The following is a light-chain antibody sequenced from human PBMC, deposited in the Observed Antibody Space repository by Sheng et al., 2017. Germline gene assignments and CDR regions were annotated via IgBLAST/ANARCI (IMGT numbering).Light chain of an antibody. CDR1: QGISNS. CDR2: AAS. J-gene: IGKJ1*01. V-gene: IGKV1-27*01. CDR3: QKYDAAPWT. Sequence: DIQLTQSPPSLSASVGDRVTITCRASQGISNSLAWYQQKPGKVPKLLISAASTLQSGVPSRFSGSGSGTDFTFAISSLQPEDVATYYCQKYDAAPWTFGQGTKVEIK.